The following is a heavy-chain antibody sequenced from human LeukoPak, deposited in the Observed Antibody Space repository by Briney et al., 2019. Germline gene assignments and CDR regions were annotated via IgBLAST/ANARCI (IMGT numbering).Heavy chain of an antibody. CDR1: GFTFSSYW. V-gene: IGHV3-7*05. D-gene: IGHD2-15*01. J-gene: IGHJ3*02. Sequence: GGSLRLSCAASGFTFSSYWMTWVRQAPGKGLEWVANIKQDGSQKYYVDSVKGRFTISRDNAKNSLYLQMNSLRDEDTAVYHCLTHLLPPAGDVFDIWGPGTMVTVSS. CDR3: LTHLLPPAGDVFDI. CDR2: IKQDGSQK.